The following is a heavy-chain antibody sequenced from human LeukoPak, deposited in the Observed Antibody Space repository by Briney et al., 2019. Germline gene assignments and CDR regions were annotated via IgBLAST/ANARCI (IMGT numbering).Heavy chain of an antibody. J-gene: IGHJ4*02. CDR1: GFTFSSYG. V-gene: IGHV3-33*06. CDR2: IWYDGSNK. Sequence: GGSLRLSCAASGFTFSSYGMHWVRQAPGKGLEWVAVIWYDGSNKYYADSVKGRFTISRDNSKNTQYLQMNSLRAEDTAVYYCAKAGDSSGWYDPLDYWGQGTLVTVSS. D-gene: IGHD6-19*01. CDR3: AKAGDSSGWYDPLDY.